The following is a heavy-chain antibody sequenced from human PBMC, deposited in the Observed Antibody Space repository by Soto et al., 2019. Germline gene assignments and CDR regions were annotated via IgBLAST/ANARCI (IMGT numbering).Heavy chain of an antibody. CDR2: IIPLFGTV. CDR1: GGTFSTYA. V-gene: IGHV1-69*01. D-gene: IGHD4-17*01. CDR3: ARDRGYSDSPSPYSYYAMDV. J-gene: IGHJ6*02. Sequence: QVQLVQSGAEVKKPGSSVKVSCKASGGTFSTYAISWVRQAPGQGLEWMGGIIPLFGTVNKAQKFQGRLTITADGSTSTAYMELSSLRSEDTAVYYCARDRGYSDSPSPYSYYAMDVWGQGTTVTVSS.